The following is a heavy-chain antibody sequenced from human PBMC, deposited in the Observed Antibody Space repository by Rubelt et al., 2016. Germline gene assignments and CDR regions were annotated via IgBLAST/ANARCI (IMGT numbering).Heavy chain of an antibody. D-gene: IGHD3-10*01. V-gene: IGHV4-38-2*02. Sequence: QVRLQESGPGLVKPSETLSLTCTVSGYSINNGYSWGWIRQPPGKGLGWIARFFHDGSTKYNPSLKSRVTISTGVSKNQFSLNLSCVTGADTAVYYCARPTGASSASGSFLVWGQGTLVTVSS. CDR3: ARPTGASSASGSFLV. J-gene: IGHJ4*02. CDR2: FFHDGST. CDR1: GYSINNGYS.